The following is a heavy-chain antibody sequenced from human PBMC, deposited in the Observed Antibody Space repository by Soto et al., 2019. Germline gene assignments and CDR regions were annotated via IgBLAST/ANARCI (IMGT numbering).Heavy chain of an antibody. D-gene: IGHD2-2*01. Sequence: SLRLSCAASGFTFSSYAMHWVRQAPGKGLEWVAVISYDGSNKYYADSVKGRFTISRDNSKNTLYLQMNSLRAEDTAVYYCARDPLPAAHYYYSGMDVWGQGTTVTVSS. CDR1: GFTFSSYA. V-gene: IGHV3-30-3*01. CDR2: ISYDGSNK. J-gene: IGHJ6*02. CDR3: ARDPLPAAHYYYSGMDV.